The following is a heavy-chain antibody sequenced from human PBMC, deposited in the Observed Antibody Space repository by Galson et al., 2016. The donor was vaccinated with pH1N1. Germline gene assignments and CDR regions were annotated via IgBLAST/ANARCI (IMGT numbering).Heavy chain of an antibody. CDR1: GYTFTGYY. CDR2: INPNSGGT. D-gene: IGHD7-27*01. J-gene: IGHJ4*02. V-gene: IGHV1-2*02. Sequence: SVKVSCKASGYTFTGYYMHWVRQAPGQGLEWMGWINPNSGGTNYAQKFQGRVTMTRDTSISTAYMELSSLRSDDTARYYCARETDPGLYFDYWGQGTLVTVSS. CDR3: ARETDPGLYFDY.